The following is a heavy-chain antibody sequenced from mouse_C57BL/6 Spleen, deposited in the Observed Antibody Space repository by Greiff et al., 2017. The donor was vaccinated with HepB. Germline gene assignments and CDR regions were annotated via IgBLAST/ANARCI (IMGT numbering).Heavy chain of an antibody. J-gene: IGHJ1*03. CDR1: GYTFTSYW. CDR3: ARGDDGYTHWYFDV. D-gene: IGHD2-3*01. Sequence: QVQLQQPGAELVRPGSSVKLSCKASGYTFTSYWMHWVKQRPIQGLEWIGNIDPSDSETHYNQKFKDKATLTVDKSSSTAYMQLSSLTSEDSAVDYCARGDDGYTHWYFDVWGTGPTVTVSS. CDR2: IDPSDSET. V-gene: IGHV1-52*01.